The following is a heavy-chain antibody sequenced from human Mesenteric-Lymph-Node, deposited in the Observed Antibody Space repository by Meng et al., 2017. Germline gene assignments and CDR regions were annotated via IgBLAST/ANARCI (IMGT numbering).Heavy chain of an antibody. CDR2: ISGSGGST. CDR3: AKGKGQYQLLPPHYYYAMDV. Sequence: GESLKISCAASGLTFSSYAMSWVRQAPGKGLEWVSAISGSGGSTYFADSVKGRFTISRDNSRNTLYLQMSSLRADDTAVYYCAKGKGQYQLLPPHYYYAMDVWGQGTTVTVSS. J-gene: IGHJ6*02. CDR1: GLTFSSYA. D-gene: IGHD1-1*01. V-gene: IGHV3-23*01.